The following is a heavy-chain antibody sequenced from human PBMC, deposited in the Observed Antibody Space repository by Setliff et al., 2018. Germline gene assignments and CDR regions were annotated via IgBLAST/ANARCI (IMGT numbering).Heavy chain of an antibody. Sequence: PSETLSLTCTVSGDSIRSCRYYWGWIRQPPGKGLEWIGYIYHNGNTNFTPSLKSRVNMSVDTSKNQIALNLKSVTAADTAVYYCARDRTAYSYGLDVWGQGTTVTVSS. D-gene: IGHD5-18*01. J-gene: IGHJ6*02. CDR3: ARDRTAYSYGLDV. CDR2: IYHNGNT. CDR1: GDSIRSCRYY. V-gene: IGHV4-61*01.